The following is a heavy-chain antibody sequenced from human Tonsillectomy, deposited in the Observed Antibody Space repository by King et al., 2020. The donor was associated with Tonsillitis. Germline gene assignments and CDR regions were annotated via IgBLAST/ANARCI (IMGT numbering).Heavy chain of an antibody. Sequence: INWVRQAPGKGLEWVSTVTNSGTITYFADSVKGRFTISRDNSKNTLYLQMDSLRADDTAVYYCANRHGYYFGYWGEGTLVTVSS. V-gene: IGHV3-23*01. J-gene: IGHJ4*02. CDR2: VTNSGTIT. CDR3: ANRHGYYFGY. D-gene: IGHD2-2*03.